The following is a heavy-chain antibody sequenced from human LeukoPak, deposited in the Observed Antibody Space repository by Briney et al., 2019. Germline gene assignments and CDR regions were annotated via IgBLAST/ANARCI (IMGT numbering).Heavy chain of an antibody. V-gene: IGHV3-23*01. D-gene: IGHD5-18*01. CDR3: AKAALNTAMVYYYYYMDV. CDR1: GFTFSSFV. J-gene: IGHJ6*03. Sequence: PGGSLRLSCAVSGFTFSSFVMSWVRQAPGKGLEWVSGISGSGSTTQYADSVKGRFTISRDSSKNTLYLHMNSLRVEDTAVYYCAKAALNTAMVYYYYYMDVWGKGTTVTVSS. CDR2: ISGSGSTT.